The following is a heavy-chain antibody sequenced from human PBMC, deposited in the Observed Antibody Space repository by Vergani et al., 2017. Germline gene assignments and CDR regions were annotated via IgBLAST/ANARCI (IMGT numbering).Heavy chain of an antibody. J-gene: IGHJ4*02. D-gene: IGHD1-26*01. Sequence: QVQLVQSGAEVKKPGASVKVSCKASGYTFTSYYMHWVRQAPGQGLEWMGIINPSGGSTSYAQKFQGRVTMTRDTATSTVYMELSSLRSEDTAVFYCARAYSGSNFDYWGQGTLVTVSS. CDR3: ARAYSGSNFDY. CDR2: INPSGGST. CDR1: GYTFTSYY. V-gene: IGHV1-46*01.